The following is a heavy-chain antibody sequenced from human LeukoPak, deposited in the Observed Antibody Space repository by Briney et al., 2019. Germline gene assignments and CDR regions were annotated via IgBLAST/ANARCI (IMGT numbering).Heavy chain of an antibody. Sequence: SETLSLTCTVSGGSISSYYWSWIRQPPGKGLEWIGYIYYSGGTDYNPSLKSRVTISVDTSKNRFSLKLSSVTAADTAVYYCARDDSQGFDPWGQGTLVTVSS. CDR3: ARDDSQGFDP. D-gene: IGHD2-21*02. CDR2: IYYSGGT. CDR1: GGSISSYY. J-gene: IGHJ5*02. V-gene: IGHV4-59*01.